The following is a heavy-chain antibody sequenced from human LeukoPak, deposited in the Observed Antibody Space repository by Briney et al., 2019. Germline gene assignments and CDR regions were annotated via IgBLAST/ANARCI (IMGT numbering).Heavy chain of an antibody. D-gene: IGHD6-13*01. CDR2: IIPIFGTA. V-gene: IGHV1-69*06. CDR1: GGTFSSYG. J-gene: IGHJ4*02. CDR3: ARTAAGTIPLDY. Sequence: SVKVSCKTSGGTFSSYGISWVRQAPGQGLEWMGGIIPIFGTANYAQKFQGRVTITADKSTTTAYMELSSLRSEDTAVYYCARTAAGTIPLDYWGQGTLVTVSS.